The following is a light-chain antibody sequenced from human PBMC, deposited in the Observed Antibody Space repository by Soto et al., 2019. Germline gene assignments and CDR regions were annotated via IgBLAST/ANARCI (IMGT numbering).Light chain of an antibody. CDR2: GVT. CDR1: RSDGGGYDY. J-gene: IGLJ1*01. V-gene: IGLV2-8*01. Sequence: QSALTQPPSVAGSPGQSVTISCTGTRSDGGGYDYVSCYQQHPGRAPKRVSCGVTKRPSSVADRVSGSKSGNTAALAVSGLQAEDEADYYCTSYAGSNTPYVFGTGSQVTGL. CDR3: TSYAGSNTPYV.